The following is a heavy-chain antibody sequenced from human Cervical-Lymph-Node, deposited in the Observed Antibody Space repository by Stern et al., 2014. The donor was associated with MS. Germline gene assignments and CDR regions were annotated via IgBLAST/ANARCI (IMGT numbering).Heavy chain of an antibody. D-gene: IGHD1-1*01. V-gene: IGHV3-9*01. CDR2: ISWNSGSI. J-gene: IGHJ5*02. Sequence: EVQLVESGGGLVQPGRSLRLSCAASGFTFDDYAMPWVRQAPGKGLEWVSGISWNSGSIGYADSVQGRLPLSRDNAQNSLYLQMNSRRAEDTALYYCENPTQCHRAHQNPRPGSFPPQPSPWG. CDR3: ENPTQCHRAHQNPRPGSFPPQPSP. CDR1: GFTFDDYA.